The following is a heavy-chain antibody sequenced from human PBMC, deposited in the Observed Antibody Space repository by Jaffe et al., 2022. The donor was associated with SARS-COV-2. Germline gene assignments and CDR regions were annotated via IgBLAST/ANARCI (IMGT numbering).Heavy chain of an antibody. D-gene: IGHD7-27*01. CDR3: ATTGAASRTYFSYYYMDV. Sequence: QVQLVESGGGVVQPGRSLRLSCAASGFPFSNYAMHWVRQAPGKGLEWVTVISYDGSTKYYIDSVKGRFTISRDSSKNTLYLQMNSLRAEDTAVYYCATTGAASRTYFSYYYMDVWGKGTTVTVSS. CDR1: GFPFSNYA. V-gene: IGHV3-30*04. CDR2: ISYDGSTK. J-gene: IGHJ6*03.